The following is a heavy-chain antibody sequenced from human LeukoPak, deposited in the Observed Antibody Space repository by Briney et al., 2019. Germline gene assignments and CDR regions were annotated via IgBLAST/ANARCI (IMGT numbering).Heavy chain of an antibody. CDR2: IYRTGIT. Sequence: PSETLSLTCTVSGGSISSYYWTWIRQPPGKGLEWIGEIYRTGITNYNPSLKSRVTISVDTSKNQFSLKLNSVTAADTAVYYCARVLCPGGTCYSDFDYWGHGTLVTVSS. CDR1: GGSISSYY. J-gene: IGHJ4*01. CDR3: ARVLCPGGTCYSDFDY. D-gene: IGHD2-15*01. V-gene: IGHV4-34*01.